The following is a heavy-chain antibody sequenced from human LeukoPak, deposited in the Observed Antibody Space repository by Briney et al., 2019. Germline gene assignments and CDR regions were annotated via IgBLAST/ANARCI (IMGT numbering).Heavy chain of an antibody. V-gene: IGHV5-51*01. J-gene: IGHJ4*02. CDR1: GYTFSIYW. CDR2: VYPTDSDT. CDR3: ARLARDGNIVDY. D-gene: IGHD5-24*01. Sequence: GESLKISCEASGYTFSIYWIAWVRQMPGKGLEWMGIVYPTDSDTRYSPSFQGQVTISADKSMSTAYPQWSSLKASDTAMYYCARLARDGNIVDYWGQGTQVSVSS.